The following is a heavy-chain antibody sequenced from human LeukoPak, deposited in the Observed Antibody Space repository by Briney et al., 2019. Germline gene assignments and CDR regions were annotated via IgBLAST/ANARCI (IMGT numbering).Heavy chain of an antibody. CDR2: INHSGST. J-gene: IGHJ4*02. CDR3: AKSLSGYYSYFDY. D-gene: IGHD3-22*01. CDR1: GGSFSGYY. Sequence: SETLSLTCAVYGGSFSGYYWSWIRQPPGKGLEWIGEINHSGSTNYNPSLKSRVTISVDTSKNQFSLKLSSVTAADTAVYYCAKSLSGYYSYFDYWGQGTLVTVSS. V-gene: IGHV4-34*01.